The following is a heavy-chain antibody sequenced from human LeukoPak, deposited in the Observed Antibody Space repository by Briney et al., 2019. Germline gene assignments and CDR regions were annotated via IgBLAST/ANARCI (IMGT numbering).Heavy chain of an antibody. CDR1: GYTFTTYG. CDR2: ISAYNGNA. D-gene: IGHD5-18*01. J-gene: IGHJ2*01. Sequence: GASVKVSCKASGYTFTTYGITWVRQAPGQGLEWMGWISAYNGNAYYAQILQDRVTMTTDTSTSTAYMELRSLRSDDTAVYYCARGGYSLPGRYFDLWGRGTLVTVSS. CDR3: ARGGYSLPGRYFDL. V-gene: IGHV1-18*01.